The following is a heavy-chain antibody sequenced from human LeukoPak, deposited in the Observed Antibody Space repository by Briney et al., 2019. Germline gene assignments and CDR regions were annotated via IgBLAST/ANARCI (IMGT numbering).Heavy chain of an antibody. CDR1: GGSISNFHW. CDR3: ARDRDSSGYYYGYYYYMDV. Sequence: PSGTLSLTCTVSGGSISNFHWWNWVRQSPGKGLEWIGRIYTSGSTNYNPSLKSRVTMSVDTSKNQFSLKLSSVTAADTAVYYCARDRDSSGYYYGYYYYMDVWGKGTTVTISS. J-gene: IGHJ6*03. D-gene: IGHD3-22*01. V-gene: IGHV4-4*07. CDR2: IYTSGST.